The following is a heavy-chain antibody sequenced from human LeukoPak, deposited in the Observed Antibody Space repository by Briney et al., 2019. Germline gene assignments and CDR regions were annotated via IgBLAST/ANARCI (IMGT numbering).Heavy chain of an antibody. Sequence: PGGSLSLSCAASGFTFSSYAMSWVRQAPGKGLEWVSVISGSGDSTHYADPVKGRFTIPRDNSKTRLYVQMNLLRAEDPVVYYGATHGSGSYYNAPDYGGQGTLVTVSS. CDR3: ATHGSGSYYNAPDY. CDR2: ISGSGDST. CDR1: GFTFSSYA. V-gene: IGHV3-23*01. J-gene: IGHJ4*02. D-gene: IGHD3-10*01.